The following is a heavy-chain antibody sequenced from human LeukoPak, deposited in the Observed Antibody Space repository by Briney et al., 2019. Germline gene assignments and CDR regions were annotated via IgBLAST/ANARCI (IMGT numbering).Heavy chain of an antibody. CDR3: AIGGTDYGDYDGAFDI. CDR1: GYSFSSGYY. D-gene: IGHD4-17*01. J-gene: IGHJ3*02. Sequence: SETLSLTCTVSGYSFSSGYYWGWIRQPPGKGLEWIGSIHHSGSTYYNPSLKSRVTISVDTSKNQFPLKLSSVTAADTGVYYCAIGGTDYGDYDGAFDIWGQGTMGTVSS. V-gene: IGHV4-38-2*02. CDR2: IHHSGST.